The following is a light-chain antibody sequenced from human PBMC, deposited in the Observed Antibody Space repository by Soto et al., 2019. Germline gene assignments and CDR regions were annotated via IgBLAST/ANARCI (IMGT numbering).Light chain of an antibody. CDR1: QSLVDSAGNTD. V-gene: IGKV2-24*01. Sequence: DIVMTQTPLSSTVTLGQAATIYCRSSQSLVDSAGNTDLSWLQQRPGQPPRLLIYKVSNRFSGVPDRFSGSGAGTDFTLQISRVEAEDVGLYYCMQTAQFPRTFGQGTKVEIK. J-gene: IGKJ1*01. CDR2: KVS. CDR3: MQTAQFPRT.